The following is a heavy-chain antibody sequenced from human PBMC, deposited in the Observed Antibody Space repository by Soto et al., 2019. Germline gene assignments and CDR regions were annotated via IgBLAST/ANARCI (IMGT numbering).Heavy chain of an antibody. CDR2: VNPANGAA. D-gene: IGHD2-15*01. CDR1: GYPVTAYY. V-gene: IGHV1-2*02. Sequence: QLHLVQSGAVVKKPGASVTVSCSASGYPVTAYYMHWVRQAPGRGLEWMGGVNPANGAAKYTQTCHGRTTKARDKSTSTVFMELSGLTSDDTACSYGARGWGVVVAGSAAVDMWGQGTLVTVSS. CDR3: ARGWGVVVAGSAAVDM. J-gene: IGHJ3*02.